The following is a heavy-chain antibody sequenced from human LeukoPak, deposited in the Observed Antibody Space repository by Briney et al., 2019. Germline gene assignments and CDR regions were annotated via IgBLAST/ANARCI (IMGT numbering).Heavy chain of an antibody. CDR3: ARRRDILTGYPDDFDI. CDR1: GGFISSYY. Sequence: SETLSLTCTVSGGFISSYYWSWIRQPPGKGLEWIGYIYYSGSTNYNPSLKSRVTISVDTSKNHFSLKLSSVTAADTAVYYCARRRDILTGYPDDFDIWGQGTMVTVSS. J-gene: IGHJ3*02. CDR2: IYYSGST. D-gene: IGHD3-9*01. V-gene: IGHV4-59*08.